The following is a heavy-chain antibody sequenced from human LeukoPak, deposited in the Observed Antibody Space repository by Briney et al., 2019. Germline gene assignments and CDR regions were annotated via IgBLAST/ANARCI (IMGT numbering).Heavy chain of an antibody. CDR2: INPSGGTT. Sequence: AAVKVFCKASGYTFTSYYMHWVRQAPGQGLEWMGIINPSGGTTSYAQKFQGRVTMTRDTSTSTVYMELSSLRSEDTAVYYCARGTQGSYTWFDPWGQGTLVTVSS. V-gene: IGHV1-46*01. J-gene: IGHJ5*02. CDR3: ARGTQGSYTWFDP. D-gene: IGHD2-2*01. CDR1: GYTFTSYY.